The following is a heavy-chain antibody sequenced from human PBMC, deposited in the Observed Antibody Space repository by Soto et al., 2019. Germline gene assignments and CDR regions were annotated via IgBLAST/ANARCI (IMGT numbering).Heavy chain of an antibody. D-gene: IGHD3-9*01. CDR2: IYYSGST. V-gene: IGHV4-61*01. CDR3: ARGFDILTGYYSPGYYGMDV. Sequence: PSQTLSLTCSVSDGSISSGSYYWSWIQQPPGKGLEWIGYIYYSGSTNYNPSLKSRVTISVDTSKNQFSLKLSSVTAADTAVYYCARGFDILTGYYSPGYYGMDVWGQGTTVTVSS. J-gene: IGHJ6*02. CDR1: DGSISSGSYY.